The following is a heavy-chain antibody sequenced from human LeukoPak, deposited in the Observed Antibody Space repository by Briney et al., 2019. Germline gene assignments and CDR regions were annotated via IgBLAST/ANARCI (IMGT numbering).Heavy chain of an antibody. V-gene: IGHV3-21*01. Sequence: GGSLRLSCAASGFTFDTYNFNWVRQAPGKGLEWVASIRSYSSYIHYADSVKGRFTISRDDAKKSLDLQMNSLRAEDTAVYYCARDEGKGSSWLLDYWGQGTLVTVSS. CDR3: ARDEGKGSSWLLDY. D-gene: IGHD6-13*01. J-gene: IGHJ4*02. CDR2: IRSYSSYI. CDR1: GFTFDTYN.